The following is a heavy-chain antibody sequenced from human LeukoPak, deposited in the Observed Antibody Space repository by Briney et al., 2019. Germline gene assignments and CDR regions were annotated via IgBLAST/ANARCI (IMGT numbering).Heavy chain of an antibody. J-gene: IGHJ4*02. D-gene: IGHD3-22*01. Sequence: SETLSLTCAVYGGSFSGYYWSWIRQPPGEGLEWIGEINHSGSTNYNPSLKSRVTISVDTSKNQFSLKLSSVTAADTAVYYCASRHYYDSSGYYYEYYFDYWGQGTLVTVSS. V-gene: IGHV4-34*01. CDR1: GGSFSGYY. CDR2: INHSGST. CDR3: ASRHYYDSSGYYYEYYFDY.